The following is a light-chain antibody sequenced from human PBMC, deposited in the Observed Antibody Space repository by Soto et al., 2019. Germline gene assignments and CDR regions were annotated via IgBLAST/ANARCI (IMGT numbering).Light chain of an antibody. V-gene: IGKV1-8*01. J-gene: IGKJ5*01. CDR1: QGISNH. CDR3: QQYYSYVLA. Sequence: AIRMTQSPSSFSASIGDRVKTTCRASQGISNHLAWYQQEPGKAPKLLIYAASTLQSGVPSRFSGSGSGTDFTLTISRLQSEDFATYYCQQYYSYVLAFGQGTGLEIK. CDR2: AAS.